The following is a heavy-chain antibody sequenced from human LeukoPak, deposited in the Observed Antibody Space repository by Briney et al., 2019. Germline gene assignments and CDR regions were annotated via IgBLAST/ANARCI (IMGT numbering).Heavy chain of an antibody. V-gene: IGHV4-34*01. D-gene: IGHD3-10*01. Sequence: SETLSLTCAVYGGSFSGYYWSWIRQPPGKGLEWIGEINHSGSTNYNPSLKSRVTISVDTSKNQFSLKLSSVTAADTAVYYCAREGGSGSYYPRALWGQGTMVTVSS. CDR1: GGSFSGYY. CDR2: INHSGST. J-gene: IGHJ3*01. CDR3: AREGGSGSYYPRAL.